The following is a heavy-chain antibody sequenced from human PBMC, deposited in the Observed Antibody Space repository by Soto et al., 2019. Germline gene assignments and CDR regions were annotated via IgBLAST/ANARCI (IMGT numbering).Heavy chain of an antibody. Sequence: PGGSLRLSCAASGFTFSDYYMSWIRQAPGKGLEWVSNISSSGSNIYYADSVKGRFTISRDNAKNSVFLQMNSLRAEDTAVYYCTRYVRNLDDWGQGALVTVSS. D-gene: IGHD3-10*02. CDR1: GFTFSDYY. CDR2: ISSSGSNI. V-gene: IGHV3-11*04. J-gene: IGHJ4*02. CDR3: TRYVRNLDD.